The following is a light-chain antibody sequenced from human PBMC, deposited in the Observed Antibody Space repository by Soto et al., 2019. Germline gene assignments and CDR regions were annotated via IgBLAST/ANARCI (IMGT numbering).Light chain of an antibody. CDR3: QQYGSSGT. Sequence: EIVLTQSPGTLSLSPGERATLSCRASQSVSNNYLAWYQQKPGQAPRLLIYVASNRATGIPDRFSGSGSGTYFTLTISRLEPEYFAVYYCQQYGSSGTFGQGAKVEIK. V-gene: IGKV3-20*01. CDR1: QSVSNNY. J-gene: IGKJ1*01. CDR2: VAS.